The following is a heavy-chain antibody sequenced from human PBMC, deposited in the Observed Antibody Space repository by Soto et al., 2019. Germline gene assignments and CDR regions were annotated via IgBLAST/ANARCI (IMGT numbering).Heavy chain of an antibody. D-gene: IGHD3-10*01. J-gene: IGHJ5*02. CDR2: IIPIFGTA. CDR1: GGTFSSYA. Sequence: SVKVSCKAAGGTFSSYAISWGRQAPGQGLEWMGGIIPIFGTANYAQKFQGRVTITADESTSTAYMELSSLRSEDTAVYYCAREESYGSGSYYNVDWFDPWGQGTLVTVSS. V-gene: IGHV1-69*13. CDR3: AREESYGSGSYYNVDWFDP.